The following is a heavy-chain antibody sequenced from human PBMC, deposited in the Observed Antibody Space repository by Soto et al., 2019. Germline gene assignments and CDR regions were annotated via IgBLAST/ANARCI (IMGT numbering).Heavy chain of an antibody. J-gene: IGHJ6*01. Sequence: VQLLESGGGLVQPGGSLRFACKASGCTFNHYAMGWVRQAPGQGREWGFAVSGRGGSTKYADSVKGRFIISRDNSNSTLYMQMDSLRGEDTAVYYCAKDSPVVMSLYFYYYGCVVWGQGTKVTVPA. CDR2: VSGRGGST. CDR3: AKDSPVVMSLYFYYYGCVV. CDR1: GCTFNHYA. D-gene: IGHD2-15*01. V-gene: IGHV3-23*01.